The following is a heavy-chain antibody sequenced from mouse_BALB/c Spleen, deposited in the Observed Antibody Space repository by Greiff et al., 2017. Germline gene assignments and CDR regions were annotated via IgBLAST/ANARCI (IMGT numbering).Heavy chain of an antibody. Sequence: EVMLVESGGGLVQPGGSRKLSCAASGFTFSSFGMHWVRQAPEKGLEWVAYISSGSSTIYYADTVKGRFTISRDNPKNTLFLQMTSLRSEDTAMYYCAREITTVVATRGYYFDYWGQGTTLTVSS. D-gene: IGHD1-1*01. CDR1: GFTFSSFG. CDR3: AREITTVVATRGYYFDY. V-gene: IGHV5-17*02. J-gene: IGHJ2*01. CDR2: ISSGSSTI.